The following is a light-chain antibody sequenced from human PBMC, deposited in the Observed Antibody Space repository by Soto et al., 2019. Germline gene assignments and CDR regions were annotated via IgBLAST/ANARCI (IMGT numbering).Light chain of an antibody. CDR1: QSISYW. Sequence: DIQMTQSPSTLSASVGGRVTITCRASQSISYWLAWYQQKPGKAPKLLIYNASNIKNGVHSRFRGNGSGTEFTLTISRLQPDDFETYYCQQYDSSYAFGQGTKLEIK. CDR2: NAS. CDR3: QQYDSSYA. J-gene: IGKJ2*01. V-gene: IGKV1-5*03.